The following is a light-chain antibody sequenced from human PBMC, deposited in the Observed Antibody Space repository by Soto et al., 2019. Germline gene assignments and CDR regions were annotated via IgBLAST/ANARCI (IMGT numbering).Light chain of an antibody. CDR3: QQHGSSPWT. CDR2: GAS. V-gene: IGKV3-20*01. CDR1: QSINNDY. Sequence: EIVLTQSPGTLSLSPGERATLSCRASQSINNDYLAWFQQKPDQAPRLLIHGASIRATAIPDRFSGSASGTDFTLTISRLEPEDFAVYYCQQHGSSPWTFGQGTKVDIK. J-gene: IGKJ1*01.